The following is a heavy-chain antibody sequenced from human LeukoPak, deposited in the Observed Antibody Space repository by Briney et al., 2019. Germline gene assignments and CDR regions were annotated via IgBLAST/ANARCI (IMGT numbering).Heavy chain of an antibody. Sequence: PGGSLRLSCAASGFTFSDYYMSWIRQAPGKGLEWVSYISSSGSTIYYADSVKGRFTISRDNAKNTLYLQMNSLRAEDTAVYYCASPIAVASLVDCWGQGTLVTVSS. J-gene: IGHJ4*02. CDR3: ASPIAVASLVDC. CDR2: ISSSGSTI. V-gene: IGHV3-11*04. CDR1: GFTFSDYY. D-gene: IGHD6-19*01.